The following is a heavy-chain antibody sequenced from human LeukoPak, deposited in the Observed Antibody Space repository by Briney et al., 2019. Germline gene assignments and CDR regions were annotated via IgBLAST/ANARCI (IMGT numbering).Heavy chain of an antibody. Sequence: SETLSLTCTVSGGSISSSSYYWGWIRQPPGKGLEWIGSIYYSGSTYYNPSLKSRVTISVDTSKYQFSLKLSSVTAADTAVYYCARWVSGGSCYDYWGQGTLVTVSS. CDR2: IYYSGST. V-gene: IGHV4-39*01. CDR1: GGSISSSSYY. J-gene: IGHJ4*02. D-gene: IGHD2-15*01. CDR3: ARWVSGGSCYDY.